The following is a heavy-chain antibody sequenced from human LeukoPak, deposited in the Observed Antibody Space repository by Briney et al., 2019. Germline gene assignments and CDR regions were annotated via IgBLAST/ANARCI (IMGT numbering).Heavy chain of an antibody. V-gene: IGHV4-34*01. CDR3: ARGRGYSYGYGHTTSLDY. CDR2: INHSGST. D-gene: IGHD5-18*01. CDR1: GGSFSGYY. J-gene: IGHJ4*02. Sequence: SETLSLTCAVYGGSFSGYYWSWIRQPPGKGLEWIGEINHSGSTNYNPSLKSRVTISVDTSKNQFSLKLSSVTAADTAVYYCARGRGYSYGYGHTTSLDYWGQGTLATVSS.